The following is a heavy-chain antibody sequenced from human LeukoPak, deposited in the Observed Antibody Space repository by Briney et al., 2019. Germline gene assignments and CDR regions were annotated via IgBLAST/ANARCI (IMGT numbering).Heavy chain of an antibody. Sequence: SQTLSLTCTVSGGSISSGDYYWSWIRQPPGKGLEWIGYIYYSGSTYYNPSLKSRVTISVDTSKNQFSLKLSSVTAADTAVYYCARLNRNSSSSHVWGKGTTVTVSS. D-gene: IGHD6-13*01. CDR2: IYYSGST. V-gene: IGHV4-30-4*08. J-gene: IGHJ6*04. CDR1: GGSISSGDYY. CDR3: ARLNRNSSSSHV.